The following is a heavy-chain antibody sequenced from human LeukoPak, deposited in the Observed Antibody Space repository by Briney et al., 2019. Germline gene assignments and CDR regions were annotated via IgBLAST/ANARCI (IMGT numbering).Heavy chain of an antibody. J-gene: IGHJ6*02. Sequence: GASVKVSCKASGYTFTSYGISWVRQAPGQGLEWMGWISAYNGNTNYVQKLQGRLTMTTDTSTSAAYMELRSLRSDDTAVYYCARVPLYESRYYYYGMDVWGQGTTVTVSS. CDR3: ARVPLYESRYYYYGMDV. D-gene: IGHD2/OR15-2a*01. CDR2: ISAYNGNT. CDR1: GYTFTSYG. V-gene: IGHV1-18*01.